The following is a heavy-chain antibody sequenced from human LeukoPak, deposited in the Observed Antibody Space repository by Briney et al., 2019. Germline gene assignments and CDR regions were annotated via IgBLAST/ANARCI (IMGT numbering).Heavy chain of an antibody. CDR2: IDPSDSYT. J-gene: IGHJ5*02. V-gene: IGHV5-10-1*01. CDR1: GYSFTSYW. Sequence: GESPKISCQGSGYSFTSYWISWVRQMPGKGLGWMGRIDPSDSYTNYSPSFQGHVTISADKSISTAYLQWSSLKAADTAMYYCARHGESPRTQYGQFDPWGQGTLVTVSS. CDR3: ARHGESPRTQYGQFDP. D-gene: IGHD2-21*01.